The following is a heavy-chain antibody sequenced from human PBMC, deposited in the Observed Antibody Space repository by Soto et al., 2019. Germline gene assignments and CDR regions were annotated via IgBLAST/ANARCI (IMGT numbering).Heavy chain of an antibody. CDR2: IDPSDSYT. CDR3: ARHLPGPLDAFDS. Sequence: GESLKISCKGSGYSFTSYWISWVRQIPGKGLEWMGRIDPSDSYTNYSPSFQGHVTISADKSISTAYLQWSSLKASDTAMYYCARHLPGPLDAFDSWGQGTMVTVS. J-gene: IGHJ3*02. D-gene: IGHD3-3*02. V-gene: IGHV5-10-1*01. CDR1: GYSFTSYW.